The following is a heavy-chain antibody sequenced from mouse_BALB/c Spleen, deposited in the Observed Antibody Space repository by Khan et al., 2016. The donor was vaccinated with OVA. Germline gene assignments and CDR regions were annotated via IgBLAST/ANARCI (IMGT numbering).Heavy chain of an antibody. V-gene: IGHV3-2*02. CDR1: GYSITSDYA. Sequence: EVQLQESGPGLVKPSQSLSLTCTVTGYSITSDYAWNWIRQFPGNKLEWMGYISYSGSTNYSPSLKSRISITRDTSTNQFFLQLNSVTTEDTATYYCARDGSRYNYAMDYWGQGTAVTVAS. D-gene: IGHD2-3*01. CDR3: ARDGSRYNYAMDY. CDR2: ISYSGST. J-gene: IGHJ4*01.